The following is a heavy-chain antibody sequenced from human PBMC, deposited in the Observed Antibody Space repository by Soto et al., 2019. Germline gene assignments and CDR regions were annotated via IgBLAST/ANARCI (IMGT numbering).Heavy chain of an antibody. D-gene: IGHD3-16*01. Sequence: ASVKVSCKASGGTFSSYTISWVRQAPGQGLEWMGRIIPILGIANYAQKFQGRVTITADKSTSTAYMELSSLRSEDTAVYYCARGSTSIDYVWGSKSYDAFDIWGQGTMVTVSS. CDR1: GGTFSSYT. CDR3: ARGSTSIDYVWGSKSYDAFDI. J-gene: IGHJ3*02. CDR2: IIPILGIA. V-gene: IGHV1-69*02.